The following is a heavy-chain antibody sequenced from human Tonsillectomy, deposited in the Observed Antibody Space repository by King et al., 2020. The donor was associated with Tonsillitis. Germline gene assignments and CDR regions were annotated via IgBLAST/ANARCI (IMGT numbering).Heavy chain of an antibody. D-gene: IGHD1-26*01. CDR3: ASGEVGPLFHY. V-gene: IGHV3-48*03. CDR1: GFTFSSYE. J-gene: IGHJ4*02. Sequence: VQLVESGGGLVQPGGSLRLSCAASGFTFSSYEMNWVRQAPGKGLEWVSYISSGGSAIYYADSVKGRLTISRDNAKNSLYLQMNSLRAEDMAVYYCASGEVGPLFHYWGQGTLVTVSS. CDR2: ISSGGSAI.